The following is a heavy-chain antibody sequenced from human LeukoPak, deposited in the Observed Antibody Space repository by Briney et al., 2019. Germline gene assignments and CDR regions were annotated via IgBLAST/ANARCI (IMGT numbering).Heavy chain of an antibody. J-gene: IGHJ4*02. Sequence: GASVKVSCTPSGYTFTSYGLSWVRQAPGQGLEWMGWISTNSGNTNYAQNFQGRVTMSTDASTSTAYMELWSLRSDDTAVYYCARDRNYVPDYWGQGTLVTVST. D-gene: IGHD1-7*01. CDR1: GYTFTSYG. CDR3: ARDRNYVPDY. V-gene: IGHV1-18*01. CDR2: ISTNSGNT.